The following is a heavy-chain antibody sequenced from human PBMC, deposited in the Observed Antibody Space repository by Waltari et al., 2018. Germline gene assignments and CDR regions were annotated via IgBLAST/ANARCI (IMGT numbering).Heavy chain of an antibody. Sequence: EVQLVESGGGLVQPGGSLRLSCAASGFTFSSYWMSWVRQAPGKGLEWVANIKQDGSEKYYVDYVKGRFTISRDNAKNSLYMQMNSLRAEDTAVYYCARAIGDTAIENWGQGTLVTVSS. D-gene: IGHD5-18*01. CDR2: IKQDGSEK. V-gene: IGHV3-7*01. CDR1: GFTFSSYW. J-gene: IGHJ4*02. CDR3: ARAIGDTAIEN.